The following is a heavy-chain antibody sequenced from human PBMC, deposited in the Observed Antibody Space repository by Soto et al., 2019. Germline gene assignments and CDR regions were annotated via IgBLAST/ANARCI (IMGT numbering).Heavy chain of an antibody. V-gene: IGHV4-30-2*01. CDR1: GGSISSGGYS. CDR2: IYHSGST. Sequence: QLQLQESGSGLVKPSQTLSLTCAVSGGSISSGGYSWSWIRQPPGKGLEWIGYIYHSGSTYYNPSLKSRVTISVDRSKNQFSLKLSSVTAADTAVYYRARFYGDYVNWFDPWGQGTLVTVSS. CDR3: ARFYGDYVNWFDP. J-gene: IGHJ5*02. D-gene: IGHD4-17*01.